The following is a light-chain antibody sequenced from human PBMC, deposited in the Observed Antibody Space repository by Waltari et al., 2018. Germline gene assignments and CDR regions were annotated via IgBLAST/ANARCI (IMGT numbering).Light chain of an antibody. V-gene: IGLV6-57*01. J-gene: IGLJ2*01. CDR2: EGN. Sequence: NLMLTQPHSVSASPGKTVTIPCTPSSGSIAPHYVQWYQQRPGGSPTTVIYEGNQRPYGVPDRFSGSIDTSSDSASLTISGLRPEDEADYYCQSYDNNNPVVFGGGTKLIVL. CDR1: SGSIAPHY. CDR3: QSYDNNNPVV.